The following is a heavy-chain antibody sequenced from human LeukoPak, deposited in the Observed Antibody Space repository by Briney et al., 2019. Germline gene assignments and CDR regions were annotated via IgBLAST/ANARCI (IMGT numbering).Heavy chain of an antibody. CDR2: IYTNGNT. D-gene: IGHD3-22*01. CDR3: ARDEKRDDGSAYGPRFDT. V-gene: IGHV4-4*07. Sequence: PSETLSLTCSVSGVSISDFFWSWIRQPAGKGLEWIGRIYTNGNTRYNPSLNSRVPISVDTSKNQFSLILSSVTAADTGIYYCARDEKRDDGSAYGPRFDTWGQGTLVTVSS. CDR1: GVSISDFF. J-gene: IGHJ1*01.